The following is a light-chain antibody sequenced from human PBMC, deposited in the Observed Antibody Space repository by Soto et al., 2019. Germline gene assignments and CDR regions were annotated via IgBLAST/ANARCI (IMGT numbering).Light chain of an antibody. Sequence: IVLTQSPGTLSLCPGTRATLSCRASQSISSNYLAWYQQKPGQPPRLLIYGSSSRATGIPDRFSGGGSGTDFTLTISRLEPEDFAMYYCHHYGASPYTFGQGTKLEIK. J-gene: IGKJ2*01. CDR3: HHYGASPYT. V-gene: IGKV3-20*01. CDR1: QSISSNY. CDR2: GSS.